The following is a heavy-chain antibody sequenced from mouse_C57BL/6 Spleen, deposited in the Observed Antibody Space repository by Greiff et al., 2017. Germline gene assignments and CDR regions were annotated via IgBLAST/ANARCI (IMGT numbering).Heavy chain of an antibody. CDR1: GFSLTSYA. J-gene: IGHJ2*01. Sequence: VKLVESGPGLVAPSQSLSITCTVSGFSLTSYAISWVRQPPGKGLEWLGVIWPGGGTNYNSALKSRLSISKDNSKSQVFLKMNSQKTDDTARYYCASLGNYWGQGTTLTVSS. D-gene: IGHD3-3*01. CDR3: ASLGNY. CDR2: IWPGGGT. V-gene: IGHV2-9-1*01.